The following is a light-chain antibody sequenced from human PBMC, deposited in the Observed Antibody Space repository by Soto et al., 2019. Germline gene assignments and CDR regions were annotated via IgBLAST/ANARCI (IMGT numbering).Light chain of an antibody. CDR2: DVS. CDR1: SNDVGGYDY. J-gene: IGLJ2*01. Sequence: QSVLTQPASVSGSPGQSITISCTGTSNDVGGYDYVSWYQQHPGKAPKLIIFDVSNRPSGISTRFSGSKSGNTASLTISGLQAEDEADYYCSSYTSTTLEVFGGGTQLTVL. CDR3: SSYTSTTLEV. V-gene: IGLV2-14*03.